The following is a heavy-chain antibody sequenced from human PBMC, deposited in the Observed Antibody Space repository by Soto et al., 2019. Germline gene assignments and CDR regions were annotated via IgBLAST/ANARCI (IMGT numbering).Heavy chain of an antibody. CDR2: IIPVFGTA. Sequence: QVQLVQSGAEVKKAGSSVKVSCKVSGGTFSSYFINWVRQAPGQGLEWVGGIIPVFGTASYAEKFQGRVTITADASTSTAYLELSSLRPDETAVYYCARETPSAAAAYYYYGLDVWGQGTTVTVPS. CDR1: GGTFSSYF. CDR3: ARETPSAAAAYYYYGLDV. D-gene: IGHD6-13*01. J-gene: IGHJ6*02. V-gene: IGHV1-69*01.